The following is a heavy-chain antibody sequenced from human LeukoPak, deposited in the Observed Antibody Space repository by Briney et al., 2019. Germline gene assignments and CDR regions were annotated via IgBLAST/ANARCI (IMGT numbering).Heavy chain of an antibody. D-gene: IGHD3-22*01. J-gene: IGHJ4*02. CDR2: ISGSGGST. Sequence: PGGSLRLSCAASGFTFSSYAMSWVRQAPGKGLEWVSAISGSGGSTYYADSVKGRFTISRDNSKNTLYLQMNSLRAEDTAVYYCARDRSNYDSLTSDYWGQGNLVTVSS. CDR1: GFTFSSYA. V-gene: IGHV3-23*01. CDR3: ARDRSNYDSLTSDY.